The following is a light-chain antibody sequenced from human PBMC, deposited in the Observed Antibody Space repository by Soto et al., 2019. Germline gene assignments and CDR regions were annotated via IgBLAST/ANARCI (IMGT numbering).Light chain of an antibody. CDR1: SSDVGSYNL. CDR3: CSYTGSSTS. Sequence: QAASVSGSPGQSITMSCAGASSDVGSYNLVSWYQQYPGQAPKLIIYEGNKRPSGVSNRFSGSGSGNTASLTISGLQAEDAADYYCCSYTGSSTSFGGGTKLTVL. V-gene: IGLV2-23*01. J-gene: IGLJ3*02. CDR2: EGN.